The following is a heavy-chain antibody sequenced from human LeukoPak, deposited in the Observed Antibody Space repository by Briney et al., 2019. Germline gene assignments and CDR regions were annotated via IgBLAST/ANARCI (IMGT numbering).Heavy chain of an antibody. D-gene: IGHD3-9*01. CDR2: MYYSGST. CDR1: GGSISYYY. J-gene: IGHJ4*02. Sequence: SETLSLTCTVSGGSISYYYWSWIRQPPGKGLEWIGYMYYSGSTNYNPSLKSRVTISVETSKSQFSLKLSSVTAADTAVYYCARQHYDILTGHYAPTFFDYWGQGTLVTVSS. CDR3: ARQHYDILTGHYAPTFFDY. V-gene: IGHV4-59*08.